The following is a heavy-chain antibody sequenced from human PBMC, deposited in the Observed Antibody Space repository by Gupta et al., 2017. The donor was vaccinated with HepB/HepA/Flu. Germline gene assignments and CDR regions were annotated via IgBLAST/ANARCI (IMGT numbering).Heavy chain of an antibody. J-gene: IGHJ5*02. CDR2: IIPIFGTA. V-gene: IGHV1-69*06. Sequence: QVQLVQSGAEVKKPGSSVKVSCKASGGTFSSYAISWVRQAPGQGLEWMGGIIPIFGTANYAQKFQGRVTITADKSTSTAYMELSSLRSEDTAVYYCARRSGYCSSTSCYGEWWFDPWGQGTLVTVSS. CDR3: ARRSGYCSSTSCYGEWWFDP. D-gene: IGHD2-2*01. CDR1: GGTFSSYA.